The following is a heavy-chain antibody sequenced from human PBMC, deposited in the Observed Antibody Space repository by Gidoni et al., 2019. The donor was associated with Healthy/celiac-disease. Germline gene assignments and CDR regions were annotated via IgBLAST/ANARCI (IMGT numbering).Heavy chain of an antibody. J-gene: IGHJ5*02. Sequence: EVQLLESGGGLVQPGGSLRLSCAASGFTFSSYAMSWVRQAPGKGLEWVSAISGSGGSTYYADSVKGRFTISRDNSKNTLYLQMNSLRAEDKAVYYCAKDGDSGYYLGVMNPWGQGTLVTVSS. CDR2: ISGSGGST. CDR1: GFTFSSYA. CDR3: AKDGDSGYYLGVMNP. V-gene: IGHV3-23*01. D-gene: IGHD3-22*01.